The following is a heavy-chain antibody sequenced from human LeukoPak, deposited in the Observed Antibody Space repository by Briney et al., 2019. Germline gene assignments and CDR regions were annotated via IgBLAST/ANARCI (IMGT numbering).Heavy chain of an antibody. CDR2: MRDTVNT. D-gene: IGHD5-18*01. Sequence: SETLSLTCTVSDVSISSHYWSWHRQPPGKGLEWIAYMRDTVNTKDNPSFKSRLTLSADTSKNQFSLRLSSVTAADTAVYYCATIKRGNIYGYFDFWGQGILVTVSS. CDR3: ATIKRGNIYGYFDF. V-gene: IGHV4-59*11. J-gene: IGHJ4*02. CDR1: DVSISSHY.